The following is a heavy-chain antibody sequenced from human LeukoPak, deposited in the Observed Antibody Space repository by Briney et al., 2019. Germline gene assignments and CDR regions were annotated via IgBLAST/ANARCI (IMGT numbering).Heavy chain of an antibody. D-gene: IGHD3-16*01. V-gene: IGHV3-48*04. Sequence: GESLRLSCATSGFSFNRRGMNWVRHPPGKGLEWVSYISPRSETIYYAESVKGRFTVSRDDSKDSLYLQMHTLRAEDTAVYYCARIDGPTVFTYYMDLWGKGTTVTVAS. CDR2: ISPRSETI. CDR1: GFSFNRRG. J-gene: IGHJ6*03. CDR3: ARIDGPTVFTYYMDL.